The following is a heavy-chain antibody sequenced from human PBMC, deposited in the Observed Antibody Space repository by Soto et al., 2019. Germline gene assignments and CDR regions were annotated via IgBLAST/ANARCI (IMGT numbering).Heavy chain of an antibody. V-gene: IGHV3-23*01. CDR3: AKENGYSSSWFEYDY. J-gene: IGHJ4*02. Sequence: GGSLRLSCAASGFTFSSYAMNWVRQAPGKGLEWVSVISGSDGSTYYADSVKGRFTISRDNSKNTLYLQMNSLRAEDTAVYYCAKENGYSSSWFEYDYWGQGTLVTVSS. D-gene: IGHD6-13*01. CDR2: ISGSDGST. CDR1: GFTFSSYA.